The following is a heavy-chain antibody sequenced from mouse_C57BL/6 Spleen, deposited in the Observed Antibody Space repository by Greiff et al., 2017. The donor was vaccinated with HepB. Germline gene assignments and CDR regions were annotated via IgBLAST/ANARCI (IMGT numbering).Heavy chain of an antibody. D-gene: IGHD1-1*01. Sequence: EVQVVESGGGLVKPGGSLKLSCAASGFTFSDYGMHWVRQAPEKGLEWVAYISSGSSTIYYADTVKGRFTISRDNAKNTLFLQMTSLRSEDTAMYYCARPGTTVVDYAMDYWGQGTSVTVSS. CDR1: GFTFSDYG. V-gene: IGHV5-17*01. CDR2: ISSGSSTI. CDR3: ARPGTTVVDYAMDY. J-gene: IGHJ4*01.